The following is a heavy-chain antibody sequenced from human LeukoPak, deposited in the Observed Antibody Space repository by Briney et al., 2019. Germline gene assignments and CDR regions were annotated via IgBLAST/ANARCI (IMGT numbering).Heavy chain of an antibody. J-gene: IGHJ4*02. D-gene: IGHD2-2*01. CDR1: GLTFTSA. CDR2: ISSSGGNT. Sequence: GGSLRLSRAASGLTFTSAMRWVRQAPGKGLEWVSSISSSGGNTFYADSVKGRFTISRDNSKNTLYLQMNSLRAEDTAVYYCTKGESQPKYYFDYWGQGTLVTVSS. CDR3: TKGESQPKYYFDY. V-gene: IGHV3-23*01.